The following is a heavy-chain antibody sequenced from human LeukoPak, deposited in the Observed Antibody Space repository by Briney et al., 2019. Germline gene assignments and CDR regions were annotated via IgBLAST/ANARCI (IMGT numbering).Heavy chain of an antibody. D-gene: IGHD6-6*01. CDR2: IWFDGSNT. J-gene: IGHJ5*02. V-gene: IGHV3-33*06. CDR1: GFTFSSYG. CDR3: AKVIAARPA. Sequence: GGSLRLSCAATGFTFSSYGMHWVRQASGKGLEWVAVIWFDGSNTYYADSVKGRFTISRDTSKNTLYLQMNSLRAEDTAIYYCAKVIAARPAWGQGTLVTVSS.